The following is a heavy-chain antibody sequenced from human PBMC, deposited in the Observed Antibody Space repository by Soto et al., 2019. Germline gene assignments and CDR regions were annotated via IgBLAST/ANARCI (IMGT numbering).Heavy chain of an antibody. CDR3: AKNGYEYSTSSPWFDP. CDR1: GFTFNNYA. CDR2: ISGSGDDT. J-gene: IGHJ5*02. V-gene: IGHV3-23*01. D-gene: IGHD6-6*01. Sequence: PGGSLRLSCAASGFTFNNYAMNWVRQAPGKGLEWVSSISGSGDDTYYPDSVKGRFTISRDNSRNTLYLQMNSLRPEDTATYYCAKNGYEYSTSSPWFDPWGQGTLVTVSS.